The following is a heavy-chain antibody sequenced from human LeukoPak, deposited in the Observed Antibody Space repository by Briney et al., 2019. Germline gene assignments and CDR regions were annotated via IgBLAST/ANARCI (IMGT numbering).Heavy chain of an antibody. Sequence: SETLSLTCTVSGGSISSSSYYWGWIRQPPGKGLEWIGSIYYSGSTYYNPSLKSRVTISVDTSKNQFSLKLSSVTAADTAVYYCATKTSNGDRYFDYWGQGHLVTVSS. J-gene: IGHJ4*02. CDR3: ATKTSNGDRYFDY. V-gene: IGHV4-39*07. CDR2: IYYSGST. CDR1: GGSISSSSYY. D-gene: IGHD4-17*01.